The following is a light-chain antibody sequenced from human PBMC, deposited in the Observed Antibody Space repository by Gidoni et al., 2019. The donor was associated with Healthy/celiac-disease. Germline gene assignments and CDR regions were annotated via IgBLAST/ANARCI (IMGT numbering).Light chain of an antibody. Sequence: EIGLTQSPATLSLSPGERATLSCRASQSVSSYLAWYQQKPGQAPRLLIYDASNRATGIPARFSGSGSGTDFTLPISSLEPEDFAVYYCQQRSNWPPFTFGPGTKVDIK. CDR2: DAS. J-gene: IGKJ3*01. V-gene: IGKV3-11*01. CDR1: QSVSSY. CDR3: QQRSNWPPFT.